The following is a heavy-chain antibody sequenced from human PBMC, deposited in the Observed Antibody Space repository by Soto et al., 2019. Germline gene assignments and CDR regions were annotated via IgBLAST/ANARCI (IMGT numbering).Heavy chain of an antibody. CDR2: IWYDGSNK. CDR1: GFTFSSYG. J-gene: IGHJ3*02. Sequence: GGSLRLSCAASGFTFSSYGMHWVRQAPGKGLEWVAVIWYDGSNKYYADSVKGRFTISRDNSKNTLYLQMNSLRAEDTAVYYCARDLVGIAAREGNAFDIWGQGTMVTVSS. D-gene: IGHD6-6*01. CDR3: ARDLVGIAAREGNAFDI. V-gene: IGHV3-33*01.